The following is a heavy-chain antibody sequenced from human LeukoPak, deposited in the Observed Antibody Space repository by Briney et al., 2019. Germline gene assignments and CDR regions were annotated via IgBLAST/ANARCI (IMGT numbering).Heavy chain of an antibody. CDR2: INPNSGGT. Sequence: ASVKVSCKASGYTFTGYYMHWVRQAPGQGLEWMGWINPNSGGTNYAQKFQGRVTMTRDTSISTAYMELSRLRSDDTAVYYCARGRGIAAAGMLLYYWGQGTLVTVSS. CDR3: ARGRGIAAAGMLLYY. J-gene: IGHJ4*02. D-gene: IGHD6-13*01. CDR1: GYTFTGYY. V-gene: IGHV1-2*02.